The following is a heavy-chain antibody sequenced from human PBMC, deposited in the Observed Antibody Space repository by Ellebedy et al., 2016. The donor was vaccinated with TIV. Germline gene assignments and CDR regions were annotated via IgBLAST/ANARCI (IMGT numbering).Heavy chain of an antibody. CDR2: ITPDGLT. CDR3: ARRGPAAAPYYMDV. V-gene: IGHV3-74*03. CDR1: GFTFSDYW. D-gene: IGHD6-13*01. Sequence: GGSLRLXXAASGFTFSDYWMQWVRHAPGEGLVWVSRITPDGLTTHADSVKGRFTISRDDSKKTLYLQMNSLRAEDTAVYYCARRGPAAAPYYMDVWGKGTTVIVSS. J-gene: IGHJ6*03.